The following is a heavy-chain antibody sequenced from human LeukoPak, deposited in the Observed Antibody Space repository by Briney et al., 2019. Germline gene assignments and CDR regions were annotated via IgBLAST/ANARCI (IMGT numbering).Heavy chain of an antibody. Sequence: SETLSLTCAVSGYSISSGYYWGWIRQPPGKGLEWIGSIYHSGSTYYNPSLKSRVTISVDTSKNRFSLKLSSVTAADTAVYYCASTGPTSYFDYWGQGTLVTVSS. D-gene: IGHD1-1*01. CDR1: GYSISSGYY. CDR2: IYHSGST. J-gene: IGHJ4*02. V-gene: IGHV4-38-2*01. CDR3: ASTGPTSYFDY.